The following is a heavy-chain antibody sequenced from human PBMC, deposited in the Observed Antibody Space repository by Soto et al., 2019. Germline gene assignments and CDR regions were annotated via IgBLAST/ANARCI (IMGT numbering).Heavy chain of an antibody. CDR3: ARAAGVLWSFDL. CDR2: IWYDGSNK. J-gene: IGHJ2*01. Sequence: QVQLVESGGGVVQPGRSLRLSCAASGFTFSSYGMHWVRQAPGKGLEWVAVIWYDGSNKYYADSVKGRFTISRDNSKNTLYLQMNSLRAEDTAVYYCARAAGVLWSFDLWGRGTLVTVSS. V-gene: IGHV3-33*01. CDR1: GFTFSSYG. D-gene: IGHD3-10*01.